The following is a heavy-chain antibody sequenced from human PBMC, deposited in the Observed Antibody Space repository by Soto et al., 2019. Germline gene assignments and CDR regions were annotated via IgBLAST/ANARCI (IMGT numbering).Heavy chain of an antibody. CDR1: GYTFTSYY. CDR2: INPSGGST. CDR3: AKGYGFWSGYSHHSTYNLFDP. J-gene: IGHJ5*02. Sequence: ASVKVSCKASGYTFTSYYMHWVRQAPGQGLEWMGIINPSGGSTSYAQKFQGRVTMTRDTSTSTVYMELSSLRSEDTAVYYCAKGYGFWSGYSHHSTYNLFDPCGKGALV. V-gene: IGHV1-46*01. D-gene: IGHD3-3*01.